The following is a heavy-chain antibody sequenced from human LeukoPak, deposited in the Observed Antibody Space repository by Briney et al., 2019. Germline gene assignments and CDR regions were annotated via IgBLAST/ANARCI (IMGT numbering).Heavy chain of an antibody. V-gene: IGHV1-69*04. CDR3: ARDRERTVTTNRWFDP. Sequence: GASVKVPCKASGGTFSSYAISWVRQAPGQGLEWMGRIIPIFGIANYAQKFQGRVTITADKSTSTAYMELSSLRSEDTAVYYCARDRERTVTTNRWFDPWGQGTLVTVSS. CDR2: IIPIFGIA. D-gene: IGHD4-17*01. CDR1: GGTFSSYA. J-gene: IGHJ5*02.